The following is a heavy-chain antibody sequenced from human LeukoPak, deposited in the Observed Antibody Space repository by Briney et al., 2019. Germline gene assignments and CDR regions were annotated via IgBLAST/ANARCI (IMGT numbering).Heavy chain of an antibody. V-gene: IGHV4-39*01. CDR2: IYNSGTT. CDR1: GGSISSSSYY. J-gene: IGHJ4*02. D-gene: IGHD3-10*01. CDR3: ARCITMVRGVIRPPDY. Sequence: SETLSLTCTVSGGSISSSSYYWGWIRQPPGKGLEWIGSIYNSGTTYYNPSLKSRLTISADTSTNQFSLKLSSVTAADTAVYYCARCITMVRGVIRPPDYWGQGTLVTVSS.